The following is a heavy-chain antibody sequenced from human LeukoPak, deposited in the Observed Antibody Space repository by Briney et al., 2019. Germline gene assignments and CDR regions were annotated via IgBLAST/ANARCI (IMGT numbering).Heavy chain of an antibody. V-gene: IGHV4-34*01. CDR1: GGSFSGYY. J-gene: IGHJ5*02. D-gene: IGHD2-15*01. Sequence: PSETLSLTCAVYGGSFSGYYWSWIRQPPGKGLEWIGEINHSGSTNYNPSLKSRVTISVDTSKNQFSLKLSSVTAADTAVYYCATSVTNCSGGSCHNWFDPWGQGTLVTLSS. CDR3: ATSVTNCSGGSCHNWFDP. CDR2: INHSGST.